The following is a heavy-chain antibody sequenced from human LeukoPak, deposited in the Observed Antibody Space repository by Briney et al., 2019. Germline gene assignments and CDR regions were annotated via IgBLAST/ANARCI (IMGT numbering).Heavy chain of an antibody. Sequence: GGSLRLSCAASGFTYSNYNMHWVSQAPGKGLEWGGRCRDKANSYTTEYAASVKGRFTISRDDSKNSLNLQMNSLETEDTAVYYCARLLGANDWGQGTLVTVSS. CDR1: GFTYSNYN. V-gene: IGHV3-72*01. CDR3: ARLLGAND. J-gene: IGHJ4*02. CDR2: CRDKANSYTT. D-gene: IGHD1-26*01.